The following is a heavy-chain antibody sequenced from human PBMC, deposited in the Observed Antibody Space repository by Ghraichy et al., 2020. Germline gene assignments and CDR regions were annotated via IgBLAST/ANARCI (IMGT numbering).Heavy chain of an antibody. Sequence: ASVKVSCKASGYTFTSYGISWVRQAPGQGLEWMGWISGYNGDTKYAQRLQGRVTMTTDTSTSTASMELRSLRSDDTAVYYCARLTYDYDSSAYHRRPDYWGQGPLVTVSS. CDR2: ISGYNGDT. V-gene: IGHV1-18*04. CDR3: ARLTYDYDSSAYHRRPDY. J-gene: IGHJ4*02. D-gene: IGHD3-22*01. CDR1: GYTFTSYG.